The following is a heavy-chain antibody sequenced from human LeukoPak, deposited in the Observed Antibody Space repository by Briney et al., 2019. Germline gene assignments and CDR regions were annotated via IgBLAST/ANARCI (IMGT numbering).Heavy chain of an antibody. D-gene: IGHD3-3*01. CDR3: ARVLDFWSGSADY. J-gene: IGHJ4*02. V-gene: IGHV3-7*01. CDR2: IRQDGSEK. Sequence: PGGSLRLSCAASGFTFSSYWMSWVRQAPGKGLEWVANIRQDGSEKYYVDSVKGRLTISRDNAKNSLYLQMNSLRAEDTAVCYCARVLDFWSGSADYWGQGTLVTVSS. CDR1: GFTFSSYW.